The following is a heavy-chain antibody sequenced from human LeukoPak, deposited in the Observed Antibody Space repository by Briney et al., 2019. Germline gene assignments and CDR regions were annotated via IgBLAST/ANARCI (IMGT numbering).Heavy chain of an antibody. V-gene: IGHV4-31*03. CDR2: IYYSGST. CDR3: VRDDGIGLDAFDI. D-gene: IGHD1-14*01. J-gene: IGHJ3*02. CDR1: GGPISSGGYY. Sequence: SETLSLTCTVSGGPISSGGYYWSWIRQHPGKGLEWIGYIYYSGSTYYNPSLKSRVTISVDTSKNQFSLQLNSVTPEDTAVYYCVRDDGIGLDAFDIWGQGTMVTVSS.